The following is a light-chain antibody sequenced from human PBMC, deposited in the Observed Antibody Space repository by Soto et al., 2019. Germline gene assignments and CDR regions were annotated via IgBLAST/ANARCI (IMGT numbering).Light chain of an antibody. CDR1: SSDVGGYNY. CDR2: DVS. Sequence: QSVLTQPASVSGSPGPSITISCTGTSSDVGGYNYVSWYQQHPGKAPKLMIYDVSNRTSGVSNRFSASKSGNTACLTISGLQDEDEAAYYCSSYTSSSTVVFGGGTKLTVL. J-gene: IGLJ2*01. CDR3: SSYTSSSTVV. V-gene: IGLV2-14*01.